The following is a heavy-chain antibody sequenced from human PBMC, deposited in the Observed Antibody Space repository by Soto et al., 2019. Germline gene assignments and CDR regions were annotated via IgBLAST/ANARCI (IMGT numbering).Heavy chain of an antibody. CDR3: AREWLQLPGYFDY. CDR2: IYYSGST. CDR1: GGSISSGDYY. Sequence: QVQLQESGPGLVKPSQTLSLTCTVSGGSISSGDYYWSWIRQPPGKGLEWIGYIYYSGSTYYNPSLKSRVTISVDTSKDQFSLKRGSVTAADTAVYYCAREWLQLPGYFDYWGQGTLVTVSS. J-gene: IGHJ4*02. V-gene: IGHV4-30-4*01. D-gene: IGHD5-12*01.